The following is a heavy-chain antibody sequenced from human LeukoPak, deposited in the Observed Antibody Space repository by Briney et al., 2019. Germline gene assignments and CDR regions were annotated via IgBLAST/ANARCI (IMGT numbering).Heavy chain of an antibody. J-gene: IGHJ4*02. CDR3: ATGASEMATTQYYFDY. D-gene: IGHD5-24*01. Sequence: SQTLSLTCTVSGGSISSGGYYWSWIRQHPGKGLEWIGYIYYSGSTYYNPSLKSRVTISVDTSKNQFSLKLSSVTAADTAVYYCATGASEMATTQYYFDYWGQGTLVTVSS. CDR2: IYYSGST. V-gene: IGHV4-31*03. CDR1: GGSISSGGYY.